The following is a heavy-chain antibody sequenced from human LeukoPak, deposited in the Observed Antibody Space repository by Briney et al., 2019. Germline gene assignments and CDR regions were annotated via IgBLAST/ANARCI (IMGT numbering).Heavy chain of an antibody. CDR3: ARGIRGVIRGLDY. V-gene: IGHV4-31*03. Sequence: PSETLSLTCTVSGGSISSGGYYWSWIRQHPGKGLEWIGFIYYSGSTYYNPSLKSRVTLSVDTSKNQFSLKLTSLTAADPAGFNCARGIRGVIRGLDYWGQGTLVTVSS. D-gene: IGHD3-10*01. J-gene: IGHJ4*02. CDR1: GGSISSGGYY. CDR2: IYYSGST.